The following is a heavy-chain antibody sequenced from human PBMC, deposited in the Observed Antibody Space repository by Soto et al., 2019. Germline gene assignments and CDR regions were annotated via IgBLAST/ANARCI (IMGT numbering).Heavy chain of an antibody. CDR1: CTSLCANY. CDR3: ARGRGEFYA. D-gene: IGHD2-21*01. J-gene: IGHJ5*02. CDR2: INHSGNT. V-gene: IGHV4-34*01. Sequence: SETLSLTCAVYCTSLCANYCNWLRQPPRKGLEWIGEINHSGNTNYNPSLRSRVPISIDASKNQLSQSLRSVSAADTAVYYCARGRGEFYAGGQGTPVTVSS.